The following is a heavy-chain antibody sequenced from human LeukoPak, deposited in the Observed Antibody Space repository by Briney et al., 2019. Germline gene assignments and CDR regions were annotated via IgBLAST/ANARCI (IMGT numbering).Heavy chain of an antibody. CDR3: ARRPTGDPKFDY. V-gene: IGHV4-30-2*01. Sequence: SQTLSLTCTVSGGSISSGPYSWSWIRQPPGKGLDWIGYIYHSGSTFYNPSLKSRVTISVDTSKNRFSLELSTVTAADTAVYYCARRPTGDPKFDYWGQGTLVTVSS. D-gene: IGHD7-27*01. CDR1: GGSISSGPYS. CDR2: IYHSGST. J-gene: IGHJ4*02.